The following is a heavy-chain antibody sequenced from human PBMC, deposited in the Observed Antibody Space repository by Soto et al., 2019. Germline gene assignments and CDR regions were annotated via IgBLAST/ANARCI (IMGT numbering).Heavy chain of an antibody. D-gene: IGHD6-13*01. J-gene: IGHJ4*02. V-gene: IGHV4-59*01. CDR2: VYNSGST. Sequence: ETLSLTCTVSGGSISSNYWTWIRQPPGKGLEWIGYVYNSGSTNYNPSLKSRVTISEDTSKSQSSLKVNSMTAADTAVYYCARYRREAVAGYTLDNWGQGILVTVSS. CDR3: ARYRREAVAGYTLDN. CDR1: GGSISSNY.